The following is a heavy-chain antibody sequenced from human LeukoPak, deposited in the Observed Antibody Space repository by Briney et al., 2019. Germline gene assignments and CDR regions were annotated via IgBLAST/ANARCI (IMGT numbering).Heavy chain of an antibody. D-gene: IGHD3-22*01. Sequence: SETLSLTCTVSGGSISSRSHYWGWIRQPPGKGLEWIGSIYYSGSTYYNPSLKSRVTISVDTSKKQFSLKVNSVTAADTAVYYCARARGKNNSGYYVSGYFDYWGQGTLVIVSS. CDR3: ARARGKNNSGYYVSGYFDY. J-gene: IGHJ4*02. CDR1: GGSISSRSHY. CDR2: IYYSGST. V-gene: IGHV4-39*01.